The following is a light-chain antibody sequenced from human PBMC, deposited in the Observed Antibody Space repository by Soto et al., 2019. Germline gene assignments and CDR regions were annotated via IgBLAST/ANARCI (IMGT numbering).Light chain of an antibody. CDR2: GAS. V-gene: IGKV3-15*01. CDR3: HQATSGLRT. J-gene: IGKJ1*01. Sequence: IVMTQSPATLSMSPGDRATLSCRASQNVATNVAWYQQKPGQAPRLLIYGASIRATGVPARFSGSGSGTEFTLTIDSLQSEDVAVFYCHQATSGLRTFGRGTRVEV. CDR1: QNVATN.